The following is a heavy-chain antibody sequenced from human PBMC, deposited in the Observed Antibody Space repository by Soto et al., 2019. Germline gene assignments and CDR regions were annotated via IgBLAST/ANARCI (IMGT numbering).Heavy chain of an antibody. D-gene: IGHD4-17*01. CDR1: GFTFTRYS. CDR3: AKERATTTAFDY. J-gene: IGHJ4*02. V-gene: IGHV3-21*04. Sequence: GGSLRLSCAASGFTFTRYSMNWVRQAPGKGLEWVSSISSTTNYIYYGDSMKGRFTISRDNAKNSLYLETNSLRAEDTAVYYCAKERATTTAFDYWGQGALVTVSS. CDR2: ISSTTNYI.